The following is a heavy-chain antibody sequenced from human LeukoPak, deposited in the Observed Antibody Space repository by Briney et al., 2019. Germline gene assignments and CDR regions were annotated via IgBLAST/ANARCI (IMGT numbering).Heavy chain of an antibody. CDR3: ARAKRGYSYGGGY. Sequence: GGSLRLSCAASGFTFSSYWMHWARQAPGKGLVWVSRINSDGSSTSYADSVKGRFTISRDNAKNTLYLQMNSLRAEDTAVYYCARAKRGYSYGGGYWGQGTLVTVSS. D-gene: IGHD5-18*01. CDR1: GFTFSSYW. V-gene: IGHV3-74*01. CDR2: INSDGSST. J-gene: IGHJ4*02.